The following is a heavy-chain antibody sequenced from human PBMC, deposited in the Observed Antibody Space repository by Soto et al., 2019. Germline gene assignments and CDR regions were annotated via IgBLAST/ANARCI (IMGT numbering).Heavy chain of an antibody. CDR2: ISLYSDGT. J-gene: IGHJ5*02. D-gene: IGHD2-2*01. V-gene: IGHV1-18*01. CDR1: GYTFSNYG. Sequence: ASVKVSCKTSGYTFSNYGITWVRQALGQPLEWLGWISLYSDGTNYAQKFQGRVSMTTDTSTTTAYMELRSLRSDDTAVYYCARVVPGAEAWFGPWGQGTLVTVSS. CDR3: ARVVPGAEAWFGP.